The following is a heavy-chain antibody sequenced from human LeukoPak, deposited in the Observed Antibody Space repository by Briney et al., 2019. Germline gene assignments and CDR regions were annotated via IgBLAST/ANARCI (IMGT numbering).Heavy chain of an antibody. CDR1: GYSFTSYW. Sequence: GESLKISCKGSGYSFTSYWIGWVRQMPGKGLEWMGIIYPGDSDTRYSPSFQGQVTISADKSISTAYLQWSSLKASDTAMHYCARVYCSSTSCSSWGDAFDIWGQGTMVTVSS. J-gene: IGHJ3*02. D-gene: IGHD2-2*01. V-gene: IGHV5-51*01. CDR3: ARVYCSSTSCSSWGDAFDI. CDR2: IYPGDSDT.